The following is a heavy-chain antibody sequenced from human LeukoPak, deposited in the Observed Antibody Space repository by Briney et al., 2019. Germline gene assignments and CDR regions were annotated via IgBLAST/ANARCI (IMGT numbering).Heavy chain of an antibody. Sequence: GASVEVSCKASGYTFTGYYMHWVRQAPGQGLEWMGWINPNSGGTNYAQKFQGRVTMTRDTSISTAYMELSRLRSDDTAVYYCARADYYDSSGYYDNWFDPWGQGTLVTVSS. CDR1: GYTFTGYY. V-gene: IGHV1-2*02. CDR2: INPNSGGT. CDR3: ARADYYDSSGYYDNWFDP. J-gene: IGHJ5*02. D-gene: IGHD3-22*01.